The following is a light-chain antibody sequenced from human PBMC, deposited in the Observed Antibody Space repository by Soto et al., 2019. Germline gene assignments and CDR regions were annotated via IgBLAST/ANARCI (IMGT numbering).Light chain of an antibody. CDR3: AAWDDSLSGVV. CDR2: RNN. Sequence: QAVVTQPPSASGTPGQRVTISCSGSSSNIGSNYVFWYQHLPGTAPKLLIYRNNQRPSGVPDRFSGSKSGTSASLAISGLRSEDETDYYCAAWDDSLSGVVFGGGTK. J-gene: IGLJ2*01. CDR1: SSNIGSNY. V-gene: IGLV1-47*01.